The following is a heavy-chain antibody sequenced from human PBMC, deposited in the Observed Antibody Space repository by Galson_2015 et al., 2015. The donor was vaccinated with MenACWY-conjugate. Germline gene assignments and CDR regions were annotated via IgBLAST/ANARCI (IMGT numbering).Heavy chain of an antibody. Sequence: AASGFTFGTYGIHWVRQAPAKGLEWVALIWDDGSYKYYADSVKGRFTISRDNSKNTLYLQMNSLRAEDTAVYYCARVFDTWYMDVWGKGTTVTVSS. V-gene: IGHV3-33*08. CDR2: IWDDGSYK. CDR3: ARVFDTWYMDV. CDR1: GFTFGTYG. D-gene: IGHD3-3*01. J-gene: IGHJ6*03.